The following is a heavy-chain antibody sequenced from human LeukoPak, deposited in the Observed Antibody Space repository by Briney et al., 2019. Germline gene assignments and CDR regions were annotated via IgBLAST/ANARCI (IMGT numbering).Heavy chain of an antibody. CDR3: ARSVLDETYYMDV. Sequence: SETLSLTCTVSGGSISSGSYYWSWIRQPAGKGLEWIGRIYSSGNTNYNPSLKSRVTMSVDTSKNQFSLKLNSLTAADTAVYYCARSVLDETYYMDVWGKGTSVTVSS. J-gene: IGHJ6*03. CDR2: IYSSGNT. D-gene: IGHD3-16*01. V-gene: IGHV4-61*02. CDR1: GGSISSGSYY.